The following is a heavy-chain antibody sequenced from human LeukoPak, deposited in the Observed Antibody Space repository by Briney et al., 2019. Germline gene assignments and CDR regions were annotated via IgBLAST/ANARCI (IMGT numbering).Heavy chain of an antibody. CDR2: ISSNSSYI. J-gene: IGHJ4*02. Sequence: GGSLRLSCAASGFIFSSYSMNWVRQAPGKGLEWVSYISSNSSYIYYADSVKGRFILSRDNAKNSLYLQMNSLRAEDTAVYYCAKRIQSAMATGYWGQGTLVTVSS. V-gene: IGHV3-21*04. D-gene: IGHD5-18*01. CDR3: AKRIQSAMATGY. CDR1: GFIFSSYS.